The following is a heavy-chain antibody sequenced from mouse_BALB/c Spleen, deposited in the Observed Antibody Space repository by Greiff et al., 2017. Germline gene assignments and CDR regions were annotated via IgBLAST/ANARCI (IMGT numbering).Heavy chain of an antibody. Sequence: VQLQQSGPGLVAPSQSLSITCTVSGFSLTSYGVHWVRQPPGKGLEWLGVIWAGGSTNYNSALMSRLSISKDNSKSQVFLKMNSLQTDDTAMYYCARGALLRLPYYFDYWGQGTTLTVSS. V-gene: IGHV2-9*02. CDR3: ARGALLRLPYYFDY. J-gene: IGHJ2*01. D-gene: IGHD1-2*01. CDR1: GFSLTSYG. CDR2: IWAGGST.